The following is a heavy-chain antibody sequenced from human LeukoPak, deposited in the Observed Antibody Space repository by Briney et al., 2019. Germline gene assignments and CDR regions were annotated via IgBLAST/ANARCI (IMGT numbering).Heavy chain of an antibody. V-gene: IGHV5-51*01. CDR1: GYSFTSYW. CDR2: IYPGDSDT. Sequence: RGESLEISCKGSGYSFTSYWIGWVRQMPGKGLEWMGIIYPGDSDTRYSPSFQGQVTISADKSISTAYLQWSSLKASDTAMYYCASGTGYCSSTSCSYDAFDIWGQGTMVTVSS. J-gene: IGHJ3*02. D-gene: IGHD2-2*01. CDR3: ASGTGYCSSTSCSYDAFDI.